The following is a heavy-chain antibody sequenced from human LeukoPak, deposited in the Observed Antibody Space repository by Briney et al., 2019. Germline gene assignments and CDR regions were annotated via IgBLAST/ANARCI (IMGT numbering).Heavy chain of an antibody. CDR3: AKVTGSRVATITAFDY. V-gene: IGHV3-23*01. CDR2: ISGSGGST. Sequence: GGSLRLSCAASGFTFSSYAMSWVRQAPGKGLEWVSAISGSGGSTYYADSVKGRLTISRDNSKNTLYLQMNSLRAEDTAVYYCAKVTGSRVATITAFDYWGQGTLVTVSS. J-gene: IGHJ4*02. CDR1: GFTFSSYA. D-gene: IGHD5-12*01.